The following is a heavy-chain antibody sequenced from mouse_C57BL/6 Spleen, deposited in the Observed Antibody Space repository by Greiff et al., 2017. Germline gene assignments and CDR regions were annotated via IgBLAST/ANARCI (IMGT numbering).Heavy chain of an antibody. Sequence: QVQLQQPGAELVMPGASVKLSCKASGYTFTSYWMHWVKQRPGQGLEWIGEIDPSDSYTNYNQKFKGKSTLTVDKSSSTAYMQLSSLTSEDSAVYYCARAAYYAMDYWGKGTSVTVSS. J-gene: IGHJ4*01. CDR1: GYTFTSYW. CDR3: ARAAYYAMDY. CDR2: IDPSDSYT. V-gene: IGHV1-69*01.